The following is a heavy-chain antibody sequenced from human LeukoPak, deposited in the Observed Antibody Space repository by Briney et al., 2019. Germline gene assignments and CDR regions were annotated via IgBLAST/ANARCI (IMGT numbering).Heavy chain of an antibody. V-gene: IGHV4-4*07. Sequence: SETLSLTCTVSGGSISSYYWSWIRQPAGKGLEWIGRIYTSGSTNYNPSLRSRVTMSIDTSKNQFSLKLSSVTAEDTAVYYCAKRGSDGQLVIGPYYFDYWGQGTLVTVSS. J-gene: IGHJ4*02. CDR1: GGSISSYY. CDR3: AKRGSDGQLVIGPYYFDY. CDR2: IYTSGST. D-gene: IGHD6-6*01.